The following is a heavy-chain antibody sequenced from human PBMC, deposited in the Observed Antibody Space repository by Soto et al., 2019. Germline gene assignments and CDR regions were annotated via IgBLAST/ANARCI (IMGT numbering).Heavy chain of an antibody. CDR2: ISHSGSV. J-gene: IGHJ4*02. V-gene: IGHV4-4*02. CDR1: GDSIRTNYF. CDR3: ARILGWYAIDY. Sequence: QVLLQESGPGLVQPSGTLSLSCAVSGDSIRTNYFWGWVRQPPGKGLEWVGDISHSGSVNNNPSPTSRVTISIHKSKNQFSLKLNSVTAAHTAVYYSARILGWYAIDYCGQGTLVIVSS. D-gene: IGHD6-19*01.